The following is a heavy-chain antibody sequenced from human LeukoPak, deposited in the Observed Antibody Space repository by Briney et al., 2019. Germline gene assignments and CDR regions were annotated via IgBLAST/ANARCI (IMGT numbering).Heavy chain of an antibody. J-gene: IGHJ4*02. CDR2: IYYSGST. CDR1: GGSISRYY. D-gene: IGHD2-15*01. CDR3: ARATRVYLWGTYCSGGSCLTYYFDY. V-gene: IGHV4-59*12. Sequence: SETLSLTCTVSGGSISRYYWSWIRQPPGKGLEWIGYIYYSGSTNYNPSLKSRVTISVDTSKNQFSLKLTSVTPEDTAVYYCARATRVYLWGTYCSGGSCLTYYFDYWGQGTLVTVSS.